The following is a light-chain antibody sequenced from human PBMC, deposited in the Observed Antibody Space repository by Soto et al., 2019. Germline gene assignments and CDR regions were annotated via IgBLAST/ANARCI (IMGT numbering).Light chain of an antibody. Sequence: EIVLTQSPVTLSLYPGERATHSFRASQSVGSYLAWYQQKPGQAPRLLIYDASNRATGIPARFSGSGSGTDFTLTISSLEPEDFAVYYCQQRKNWQVTFGQGTRLEIK. CDR1: QSVGSY. V-gene: IGKV3-11*01. CDR3: QQRKNWQVT. J-gene: IGKJ5*01. CDR2: DAS.